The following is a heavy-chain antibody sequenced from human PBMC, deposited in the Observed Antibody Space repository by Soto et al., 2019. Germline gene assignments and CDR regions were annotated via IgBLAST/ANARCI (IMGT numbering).Heavy chain of an antibody. D-gene: IGHD6-13*01. Sequence: SGPTLVNPTQTFTLACTFSGFSLSTSGMGVGWIRQPPGKALEWLALIYWDDDKRYSPSLKSRLTITKDTSKNQVVLTMTSMDPVDTATYYCAHYSSTSSFDYWGQGTLVTVSS. CDR2: IYWDDDK. CDR1: GFSLSTSGMG. CDR3: AHYSSTSSFDY. V-gene: IGHV2-5*02. J-gene: IGHJ4*02.